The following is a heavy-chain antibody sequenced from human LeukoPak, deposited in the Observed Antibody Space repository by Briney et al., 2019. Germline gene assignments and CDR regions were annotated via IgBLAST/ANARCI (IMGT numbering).Heavy chain of an antibody. J-gene: IGHJ4*02. CDR3: ARGRPHGNDY. CDR1: GFTFSSYW. CDR2: IASDGSST. D-gene: IGHD4-23*01. Sequence: GGSLRLSCAASGFTFSSYWMNWVRQAPGKGLVWVSRIASDGSSTTYADSVKGRFSISRDNAKNTLYLQMNSLKVEDTAAYYCARGRPHGNDYWGQGTLVTVSS. V-gene: IGHV3-74*01.